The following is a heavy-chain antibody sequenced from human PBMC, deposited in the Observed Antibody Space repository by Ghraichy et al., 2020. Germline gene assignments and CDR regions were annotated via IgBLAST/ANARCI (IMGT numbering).Heavy chain of an antibody. Sequence: GGSLRLSCAASGFAFSAYAMSWVRQAPGKGLEWVSAIGAGGAGTYYADSVKGRFTISRDNSKNTLYLQMNGRRADDTAVYYCAKREPGGWGKPPYFNHWGQGTLVTVSS. V-gene: IGHV3-23*01. J-gene: IGHJ1*01. D-gene: IGHD3-16*01. CDR3: AKREPGGWGKPPYFNH. CDR2: IGAGGAGT. CDR1: GFAFSAYA.